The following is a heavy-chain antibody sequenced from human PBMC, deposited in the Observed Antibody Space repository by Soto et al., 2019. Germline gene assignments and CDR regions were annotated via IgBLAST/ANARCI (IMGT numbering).Heavy chain of an antibody. CDR1: GFTISSYG. CDR3: AKEGNRNYPHHTEY. D-gene: IGHD1-7*01. CDR2: VSYDGSNE. V-gene: IGHV3-30*18. Sequence: VQLVESGGGVVQPGRSLRLSCAASGFTISSYGMHWVRQAPGKGLEWVTLVSYDGSNEYYADSVKGRFTITRDNSKNTLYLQMNSARAEDTAVYYCAKEGNRNYPHHTEYWGQGTLVTVSS. J-gene: IGHJ4*02.